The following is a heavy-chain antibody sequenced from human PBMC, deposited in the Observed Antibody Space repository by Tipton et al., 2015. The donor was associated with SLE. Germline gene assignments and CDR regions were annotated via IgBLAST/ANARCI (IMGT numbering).Heavy chain of an antibody. CDR3: ARSGLVVGSEIYHYYYLDV. D-gene: IGHD1-26*01. V-gene: IGHV4-59*08. CDR2: VDYTGST. CDR1: GASFSTYY. J-gene: IGHJ6*03. Sequence: TLSLTCIVSGASFSTYYWTWIRQAPGKGLEWIGYVDYTGSTNYNPSLKSRVTISGDTSQNQFSLKLSSVTAADTAVYYCARSGLVVGSEIYHYYYLDVWGTGTTVTVSS.